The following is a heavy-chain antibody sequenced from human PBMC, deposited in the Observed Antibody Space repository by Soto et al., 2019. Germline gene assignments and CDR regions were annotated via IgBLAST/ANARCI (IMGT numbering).Heavy chain of an antibody. Sequence: GGSLRLSCAASGFTFSSYNMNWVRQAPGKGLEWVSSISSSSSYIYYADSVKGRFTISRDNAKNSLYLQMNSLRAEDTAVYYCARGGGDYYDSSDALDIWGQGTMVTVSS. CDR1: GFTFSSYN. V-gene: IGHV3-21*01. J-gene: IGHJ3*02. CDR3: ARGGGDYYDSSDALDI. CDR2: ISSSSSYI. D-gene: IGHD3-22*01.